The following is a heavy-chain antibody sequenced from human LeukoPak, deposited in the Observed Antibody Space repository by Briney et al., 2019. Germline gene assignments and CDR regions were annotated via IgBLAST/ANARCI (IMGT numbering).Heavy chain of an antibody. J-gene: IGHJ4*02. Sequence: KPSETLSLTCAVSGYSISSGYYWGWIRPPPGKGLEWIGSIYHSGSTYYNPSLKSRVTISVDTSKNQFSLKLSSVTAADTAVYYCASSFLEWLAPFDYWGQGTLVTVSS. D-gene: IGHD3-3*01. V-gene: IGHV4-38-2*01. CDR2: IYHSGST. CDR3: ASSFLEWLAPFDY. CDR1: GYSISSGYY.